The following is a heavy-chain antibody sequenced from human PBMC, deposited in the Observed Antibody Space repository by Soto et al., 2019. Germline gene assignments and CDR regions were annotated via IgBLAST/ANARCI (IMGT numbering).Heavy chain of an antibody. CDR1: GGSISNDDYF. V-gene: IGHV4-31*03. J-gene: IGHJ3*02. Sequence: SETLSLTYTVSGGSISNDDYFWRWIRQPPGKGLEWIGTIYYSGSTYYNPSLKSRVTISVDTSKNQFSLKLSSVTAADTAVYYCARVWRFGRRAFDIWGQGTMVTVSS. CDR3: ARVWRFGRRAFDI. CDR2: IYYSGST. D-gene: IGHD3-10*01.